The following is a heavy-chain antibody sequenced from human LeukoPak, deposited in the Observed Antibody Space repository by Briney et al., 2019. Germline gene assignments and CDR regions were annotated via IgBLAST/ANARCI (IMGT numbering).Heavy chain of an antibody. CDR1: GASLYGYY. Sequence: PSETLSLTCAVYGASLYGYYWSWVRQPPGKGLEWVGEINHRGGSNYNSSLKSRVTISVDTSKNQFSLKLSSVIAADTAVYYCARGIYYDSSGSAVDASDIWVQGTMVTVSS. J-gene: IGHJ3*02. D-gene: IGHD3-22*01. CDR2: INHRGGS. CDR3: ARGIYYDSSGSAVDASDI. V-gene: IGHV4-34*01.